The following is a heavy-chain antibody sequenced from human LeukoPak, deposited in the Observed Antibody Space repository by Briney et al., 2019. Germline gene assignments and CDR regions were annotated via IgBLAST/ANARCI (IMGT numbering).Heavy chain of an antibody. D-gene: IGHD5-24*01. CDR1: GYSFTSYW. J-gene: IGHJ3*02. V-gene: IGHV5-51*01. CDR2: IYPGDSDT. CDR3: ARAPPRSRDAYNHDAFDI. Sequence: GESLKISCKGSGYSFTSYWIGWVRQMPGKGLEWMGIIYPGDSDTRYSPSFQGQVTISADKSISTAYLQWSSLKASDTAMYYCARAPPRSRDAYNHDAFDIWSQGTLVTVSS.